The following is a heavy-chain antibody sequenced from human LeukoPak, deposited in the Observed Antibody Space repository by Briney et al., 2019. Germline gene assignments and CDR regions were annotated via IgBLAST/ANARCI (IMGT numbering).Heavy chain of an antibody. D-gene: IGHD2-2*01. Sequence: HPGGSLRLSCAASGFTFSSYWMSWVRQAPGKGLEWVSAISSSGGSTYYADSVKGRFTISRDNSKNTLYLQMNSLRAEDTAVYYCAKAGCSSTSCYFDYWGQGTLVTVSS. V-gene: IGHV3-23*01. CDR2: ISSSGGST. CDR1: GFTFSSYW. J-gene: IGHJ4*02. CDR3: AKAGCSSTSCYFDY.